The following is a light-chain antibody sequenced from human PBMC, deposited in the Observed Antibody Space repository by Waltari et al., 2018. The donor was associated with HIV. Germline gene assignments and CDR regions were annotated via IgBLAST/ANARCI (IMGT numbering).Light chain of an antibody. V-gene: IGLV2-14*03. CDR1: SGDVAGYNF. J-gene: IGLJ2*01. CDR2: NVN. CDR3: SSYTSSGPRYVL. Sequence: QSALTQPASVSGSPGQSITISCPGTSGDVAGYNFFSWYQKHPGKAPKLIIYNVNSRPSGVSIRFSGSRSANTASLTISGLQAEDEADYFCSSYTSSGPRYVLFGGGTRLTVL.